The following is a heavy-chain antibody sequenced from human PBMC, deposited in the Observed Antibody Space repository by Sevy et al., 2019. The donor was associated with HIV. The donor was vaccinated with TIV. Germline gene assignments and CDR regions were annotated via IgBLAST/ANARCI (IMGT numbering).Heavy chain of an antibody. D-gene: IGHD3-10*01. CDR1: GFILNSYA. CDR3: ARGYGSGSPPDY. Sequence: GGSLRLSCVASGFILNSYAMNWVRQAPGKGLEWVSSISGSGGSTYYGDCAKGRFSISRDNFNNRVFLEMNTLRADDTAVYYCARGYGSGSPPDYWGQGTLVTVSS. V-gene: IGHV3-23*01. J-gene: IGHJ4*02. CDR2: ISGSGGST.